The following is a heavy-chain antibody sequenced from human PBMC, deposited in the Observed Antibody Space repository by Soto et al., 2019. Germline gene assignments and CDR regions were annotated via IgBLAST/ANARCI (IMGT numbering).Heavy chain of an antibody. Sequence: EVQLLDSGGGLVQPGGSLRLSCAASGFTFNNYAMNWVCQAPGKGLEWVATISGTGGSTYYADSVKGRFTISRDNSKNTLYLQMNSLRVEDTAVYYCAKDRLGGNFDYWGQGTQVTVSS. CDR1: GFTFNNYA. V-gene: IGHV3-23*01. CDR3: AKDRLGGNFDY. CDR2: ISGTGGST. J-gene: IGHJ4*02.